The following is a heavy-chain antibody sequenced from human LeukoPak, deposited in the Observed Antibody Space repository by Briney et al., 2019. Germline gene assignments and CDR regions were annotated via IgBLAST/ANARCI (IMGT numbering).Heavy chain of an antibody. J-gene: IGHJ4*02. CDR1: GDSISTYY. V-gene: IGHV4-59*01. CDR3: ARAVGGDGSGSL. CDR2: IYYRVTS. Sequence: PSETLSLTCTVSGDSISTYYWSWIRQPPGKGLEWIGYIYYRVTSDYNPSLKSRVTMSVDMSTRQISLKLSSVTAADTAVNYCARAVGGDGSGSLWGPGTLVTVSS. D-gene: IGHD3-10*01.